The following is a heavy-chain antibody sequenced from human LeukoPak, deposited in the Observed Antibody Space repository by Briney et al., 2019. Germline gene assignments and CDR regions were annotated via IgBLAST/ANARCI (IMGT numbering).Heavy chain of an antibody. D-gene: IGHD4-17*01. J-gene: IGHJ4*02. V-gene: IGHV3-23*01. Sequence: GGSLRLSCAASGFTFSNYAMSWGRQAPGKGGEWVSAISGSGDRTYYADSVKGGVTISRDNSKNTLYLQMNSLRAEDTAVYYCAKVSTVTPGFWGQGTLVTVSS. CDR1: GFTFSNYA. CDR3: AKVSTVTPGF. CDR2: ISGSGDRT.